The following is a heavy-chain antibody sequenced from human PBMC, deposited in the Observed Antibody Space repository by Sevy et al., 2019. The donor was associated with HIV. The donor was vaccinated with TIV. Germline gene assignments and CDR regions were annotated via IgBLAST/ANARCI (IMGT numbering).Heavy chain of an antibody. CDR2: IIGNGVLT. CDR1: GFTLDDYG. Sequence: GGSLRLSCAASGFTLDDYGMSWVRQAPGKGLEWVSSIIGNGVLTSYVESVKGRFTISRDNAENSLYLQMNSLRAEDTALYFCAREESCGGDCYYFDYWGQGTLVTVSS. CDR3: AREESCGGDCYYFDY. J-gene: IGHJ4*02. V-gene: IGHV3-20*04. D-gene: IGHD2-21*02.